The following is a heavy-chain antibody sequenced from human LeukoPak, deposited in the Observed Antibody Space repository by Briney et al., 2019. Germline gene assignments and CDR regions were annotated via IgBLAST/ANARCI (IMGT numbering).Heavy chain of an antibody. CDR3: ARGASIVVDNGYYFDY. J-gene: IGHJ4*02. Sequence: GGSLRLSCAASGFTVSSNYVSWVRQAPGKGLEWVSVIYSGGSTYYADSVKGRFTISRDNSKNTLYLQMNSLRAEDTAVYYCARGASIVVDNGYYFDYWGQGTLVTVSS. CDR1: GFTVSSNY. V-gene: IGHV3-66*01. D-gene: IGHD3-22*01. CDR2: IYSGGST.